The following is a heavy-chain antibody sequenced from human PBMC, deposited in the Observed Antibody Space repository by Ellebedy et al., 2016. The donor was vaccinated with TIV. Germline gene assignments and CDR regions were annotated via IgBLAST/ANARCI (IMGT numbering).Heavy chain of an antibody. Sequence: GESLKISXAASGFTFSDYYMSWIRQAPGKGLEWVSYISSSGSTIYYADSVKGRFTISRDNAKNSLYLQMNSLRAEDTAVYYCARETMYCSSTSCSRSGYYYYYYMDVWGKGTTVTVSS. J-gene: IGHJ6*03. CDR1: GFTFSDYY. CDR2: ISSSGSTI. D-gene: IGHD2-2*01. CDR3: ARETMYCSSTSCSRSGYYYYYYMDV. V-gene: IGHV3-11*01.